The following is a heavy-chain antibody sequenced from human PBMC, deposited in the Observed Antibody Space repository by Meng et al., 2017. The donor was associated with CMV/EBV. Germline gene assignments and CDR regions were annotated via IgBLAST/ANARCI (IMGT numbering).Heavy chain of an antibody. CDR1: GGSFSGDY. CDR2: INHSGST. Sequence: QVQLPLWGDGLLMPSETLSLPCAVYGGSFSGDYWSWIRQPPGKGLEWIGEINHSGSTNYNPSLKSRVTISVDTSKNQFSLKLSSVTAADTAVYYCASSLTYPDYWGQGTLVTVSS. D-gene: IGHD2-15*01. CDR3: ASSLTYPDY. V-gene: IGHV4-34*01. J-gene: IGHJ4*02.